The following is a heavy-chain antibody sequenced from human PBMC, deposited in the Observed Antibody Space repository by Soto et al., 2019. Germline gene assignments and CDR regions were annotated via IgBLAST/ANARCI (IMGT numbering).Heavy chain of an antibody. Sequence: SGPTLVNPTQTLTLTCTFSGFSLSTSGVGVGWIRQPPGKALEWLALIYWNDDKRYSPSLKSRLTITKDTSKNQVVLTMTNMDPVDTATYYCAHRVIAAAGNPWFDPWGQGTLVTVSS. J-gene: IGHJ5*02. CDR1: GFSLSTSGVG. CDR2: IYWNDDK. D-gene: IGHD6-13*01. V-gene: IGHV2-5*01. CDR3: AHRVIAAAGNPWFDP.